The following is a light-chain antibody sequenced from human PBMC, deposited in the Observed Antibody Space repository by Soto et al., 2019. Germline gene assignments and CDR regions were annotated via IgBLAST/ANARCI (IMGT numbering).Light chain of an antibody. CDR1: SSNIGNNY. V-gene: IGLV1-51*01. J-gene: IGLJ1*01. CDR2: DND. CDR3: GTWDSSLSAYV. Sequence: QSVLTQPPSVSAAPGQKVTISCSGSSSNIGNNYMSWYQQLPGTAPTLLIYDNDKRPSGIPDRFSGSKSGTSATLGITGLQTGDEADYYCGTWDSSLSAYVFGTGTKLTVL.